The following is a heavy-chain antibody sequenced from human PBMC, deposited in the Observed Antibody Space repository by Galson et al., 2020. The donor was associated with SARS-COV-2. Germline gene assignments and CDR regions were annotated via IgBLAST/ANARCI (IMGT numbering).Heavy chain of an antibody. Sequence: SETLSLTCTVSGGSISSSSYYWGWIRQPPGKGLVWIGSIYYSGSTYYNPSLKSRVTISVDTSKNQFSLKLSSVTAADTAVYYCARVAHYDSSGYWLSAFDIWGQGTMVTVSS. J-gene: IGHJ3*02. CDR3: ARVAHYDSSGYWLSAFDI. D-gene: IGHD3-22*01. V-gene: IGHV4-39*01. CDR1: GGSISSSSYY. CDR2: IYYSGST.